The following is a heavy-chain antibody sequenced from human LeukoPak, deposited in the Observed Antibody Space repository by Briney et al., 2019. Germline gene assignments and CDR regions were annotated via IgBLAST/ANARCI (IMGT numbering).Heavy chain of an antibody. D-gene: IGHD6-13*01. CDR3: AKRVAAGGPYYFDY. CDR1: GFTFSSYG. Sequence: PGRSLRLSCAASGFTFSSYGMHWVRQAPGKGLEWVAVISYDGSNKYYADSVKGRFTISRDNSKNTLYLQMNSLRAEDTAVYYCAKRVAAGGPYYFDYWGQGTLVTVSS. CDR2: ISYDGSNK. J-gene: IGHJ4*02. V-gene: IGHV3-30*18.